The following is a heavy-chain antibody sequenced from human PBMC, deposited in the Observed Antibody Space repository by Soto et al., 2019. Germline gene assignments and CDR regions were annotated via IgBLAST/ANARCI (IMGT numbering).Heavy chain of an antibody. CDR3: ARDRRGYCISTSCYAWFDP. D-gene: IGHD2-2*01. CDR1: GGTFSSYS. CDR2: IIPIFGTA. V-gene: IGHV1-69*13. Sequence: SVKVSCKASGGTFSSYSVSWVRQAPGQGLEWMGGIIPIFGTANYAQKFQGRVTITADESTSTAYMELSSLRSEDTAVYYCARDRRGYCISTSCYAWFDPWGQGTLVTVSS. J-gene: IGHJ5*02.